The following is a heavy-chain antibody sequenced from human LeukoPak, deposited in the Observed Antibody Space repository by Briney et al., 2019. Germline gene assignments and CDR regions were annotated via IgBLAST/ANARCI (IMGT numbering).Heavy chain of an antibody. V-gene: IGHV1-2*02. CDR3: GRVKLESFDY. J-gene: IGHJ4*02. CDR1: GYTFTGYY. D-gene: IGHD1-1*01. Sequence: ASVTVSCKASGYTFTGYYMHWVRPAPGQGLEWMGWINPISGGTNYAQTFQGRLTMTRDTSISTAYMELSRLRADDTAVYYCGRVKLESFDYWGQGTLVTVSS. CDR2: INPISGGT.